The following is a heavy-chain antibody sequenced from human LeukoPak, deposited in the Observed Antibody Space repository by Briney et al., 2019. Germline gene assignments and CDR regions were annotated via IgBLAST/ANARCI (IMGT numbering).Heavy chain of an antibody. V-gene: IGHV4-39*01. D-gene: IGHD2-2*02. J-gene: IGHJ6*03. CDR3: AKTPPIPVVEMTDYYYMDV. CDR1: GGSLSRSTFY. CDR2: VSYTGTT. Sequence: SETLSLTCTVSGGSLSRSTFYWDWIRQPPGKGLEWIGGVSYTGTTYYNPSLKSRATISVDTSKNQFSLELTSVTAADTAIYYCAKTPPIPVVEMTDYYYMDVWGKGTTVTVSS.